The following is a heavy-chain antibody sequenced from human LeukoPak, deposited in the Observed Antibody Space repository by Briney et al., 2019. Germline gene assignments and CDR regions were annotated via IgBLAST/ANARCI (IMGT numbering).Heavy chain of an antibody. Sequence: PGGSLRLSCAASGFTFRSYAVSWVRQAPGKGLEWVANIKQDGSEKYYVDSVKGRFTISRDNAKNSLYLQMNSLRAEDTAVYYCARGATITGTYFDYWGQGTLVTVSS. D-gene: IGHD1-20*01. CDR2: IKQDGSEK. CDR3: ARGATITGTYFDY. V-gene: IGHV3-7*04. CDR1: GFTFRSYA. J-gene: IGHJ4*02.